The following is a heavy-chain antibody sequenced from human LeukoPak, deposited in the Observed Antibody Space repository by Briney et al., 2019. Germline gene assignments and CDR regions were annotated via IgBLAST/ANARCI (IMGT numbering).Heavy chain of an antibody. D-gene: IGHD6-13*01. J-gene: IGHJ4*02. CDR1: GFSFSSYT. CDR2: IGGGGRYI. V-gene: IGHV3-21*01. CDR3: ARVSRVAYTSSWYLDY. Sequence: AGGSLRLSCAASGFSFSSYTMKWGRQAPGKGLEWGSSIGGGGRYIYYADSMKGRFTISRDNAKNSLFLQMNSLSAEDTALYYCARVSRVAYTSSWYLDYWGQGTLVTVSS.